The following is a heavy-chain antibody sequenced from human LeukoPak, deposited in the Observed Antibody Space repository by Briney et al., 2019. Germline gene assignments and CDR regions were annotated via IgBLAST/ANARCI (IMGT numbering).Heavy chain of an antibody. V-gene: IGHV1-2*02. Sequence: GASVKVSCKASGYTFTGYYKHWVRQGPGQGLEWMGWINPNSGGTNYAQKFQGRVTMTRDTSISTAYMELSRLRSDDTAVYYCARGGYGDYEWFDPWGQGTLVTVSS. CDR2: INPNSGGT. J-gene: IGHJ5*02. D-gene: IGHD4-17*01. CDR3: ARGGYGDYEWFDP. CDR1: GYTFTGYY.